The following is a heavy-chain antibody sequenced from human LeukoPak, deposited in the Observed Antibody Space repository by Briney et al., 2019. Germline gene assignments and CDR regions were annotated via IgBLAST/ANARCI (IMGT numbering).Heavy chain of an antibody. J-gene: IGHJ6*03. Sequence: PGGSLRLSCAASGFTFSSYSMNWVRQAPGKGLEWVSSISSSSSYKYYADSVKGRFTISRDNAKNSLYLQMNSLRAEDTAVYYCARGSRGSSTFSYYCYMDVWGKGTTVTVSS. CDR3: ARGSRGSSTFSYYCYMDV. D-gene: IGHD6-6*01. CDR1: GFTFSSYS. CDR2: ISSSSSYK. V-gene: IGHV3-21*01.